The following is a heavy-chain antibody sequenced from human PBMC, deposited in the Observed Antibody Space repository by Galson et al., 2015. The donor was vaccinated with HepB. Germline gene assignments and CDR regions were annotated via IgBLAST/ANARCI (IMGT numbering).Heavy chain of an antibody. CDR2: ISHTGSDT. D-gene: IGHD6-19*01. V-gene: IGHV3-30*03. Sequence: SLRLSCAASGISFSDYAMHWVHQAPGKGLEWVAAISHTGSDTSYADSVRGRFTISRDNFKNTVSLQMNSLRPDDTAVYYCATDLAVAATNYGMDVWGQGTTVTVSS. CDR3: ATDLAVAATNYGMDV. CDR1: GISFSDYA. J-gene: IGHJ6*02.